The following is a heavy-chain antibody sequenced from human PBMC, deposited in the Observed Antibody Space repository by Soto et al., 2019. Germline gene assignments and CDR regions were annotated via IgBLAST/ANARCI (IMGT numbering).Heavy chain of an antibody. V-gene: IGHV4-4*02. CDR1: GASIGTSNW. CDR3: ARRVLTAAQISSHNWFDS. D-gene: IGHD1-20*01. CDR2: IHDSGST. J-gene: IGHJ5*01. Sequence: SETLSLTCAVSGASIGTSNWWSWVRQSPGKGLEWIGEIHDSGSTKYNPSLKSRVTISLDKSKNQFSLNVSSVTAADTAVYFCARRVLTAAQISSHNWFDSWGQGTLVTVSS.